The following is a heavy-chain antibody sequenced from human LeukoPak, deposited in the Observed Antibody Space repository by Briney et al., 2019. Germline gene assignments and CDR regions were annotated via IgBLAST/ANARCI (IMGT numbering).Heavy chain of an antibody. CDR2: ISGSGAGT. D-gene: IGHD2-21*02. CDR1: GFTVSSNY. V-gene: IGHV3-23*01. Sequence: GGSLRLSCAASGFTVSSNYMSWVRQAPGKGLEWVSVISGSGAGTYYADSVKGRFTISRDNSKNTLYLQMNNLRAEDTAVYYCARGGSGDWALGGQGTLVTVSS. CDR3: ARGGSGDWAL. J-gene: IGHJ4*02.